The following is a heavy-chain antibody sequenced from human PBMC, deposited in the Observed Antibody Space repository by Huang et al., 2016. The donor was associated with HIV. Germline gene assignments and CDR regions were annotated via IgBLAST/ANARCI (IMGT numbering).Heavy chain of an antibody. CDR3: ARDGGNSEYYFDY. Sequence: QLQLQESGSGLVKPSQTLSLTCAVSGGSISSGGHSWSWIRQPPGKGLEWIGYIYRSVVTYYNPALQRRVTMSADRSKNQFSLRLSSVTAADTAIYYCARDGGNSEYYFDYGGQGTLVTVSS. D-gene: IGHD2-21*02. V-gene: IGHV4-30-2*01. J-gene: IGHJ4*02. CDR2: IYRSVVT. CDR1: GGSISSGGHS.